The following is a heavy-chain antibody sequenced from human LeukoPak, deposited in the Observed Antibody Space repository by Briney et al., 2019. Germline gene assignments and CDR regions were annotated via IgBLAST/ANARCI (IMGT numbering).Heavy chain of an antibody. D-gene: IGHD3-16*01. CDR3: ARVGGGGMRFRHYMDV. CDR2: IYYPGST. Sequence: PSETLSLTCSVSGDSITTSYWTWIRQSPGKGLEWIGYIYYPGSTLSNPSLKSRLSLSLHTSKNQFSLKLLSVTAADTATYYCARVGGGGMRFRHYMDVWGKGTTVTVSS. J-gene: IGHJ6*03. CDR1: GDSITTSY. V-gene: IGHV4-59*01.